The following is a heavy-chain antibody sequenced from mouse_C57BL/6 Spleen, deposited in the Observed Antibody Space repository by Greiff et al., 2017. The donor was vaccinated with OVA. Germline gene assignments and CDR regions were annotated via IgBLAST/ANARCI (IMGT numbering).Heavy chain of an antibody. Sequence: QVQLQQPGAELVKPGASVKLSCKASGYTFTSYWMHWVKQRPGQGLEWIGMIHPNSGSTNYNEKFKSKATLTVDKSSSTAYMQLSSLTSEDSAVYYCARENSSGYLMDYWGQGTSVTVSS. D-gene: IGHD3-2*02. CDR3: ARENSSGYLMDY. J-gene: IGHJ4*01. V-gene: IGHV1-64*01. CDR1: GYTFTSYW. CDR2: IHPNSGST.